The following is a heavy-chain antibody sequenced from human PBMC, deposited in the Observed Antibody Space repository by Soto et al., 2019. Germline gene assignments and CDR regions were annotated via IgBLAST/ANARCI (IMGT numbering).Heavy chain of an antibody. V-gene: IGHV4-30-4*01. D-gene: IGHD2-21*02. CDR2: IYYSGST. CDR1: GGSISSGDYY. Sequence: SETLSLTCTVSGGSISSGDYYWSWIRQPPGKGLEWIGYIYYSGSTYYNPSLKSRVTISVDTSKNQFSLKLSSVTAADTAVYYCASAYCGGDGYSFETSWYAPWGQGTLDTGSS. CDR3: ASAYCGGDGYSFETSWYAP. J-gene: IGHJ5*02.